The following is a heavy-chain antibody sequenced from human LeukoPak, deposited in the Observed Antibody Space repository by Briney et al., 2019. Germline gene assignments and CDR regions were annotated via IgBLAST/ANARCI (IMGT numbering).Heavy chain of an antibody. J-gene: IGHJ3*02. CDR2: ISSSSSYI. D-gene: IGHD3-22*01. CDR3: ARDNLWYYYDSNPHAFDI. CDR1: GFTFSSYS. V-gene: IGHV3-21*01. Sequence: GGSLRLSCAASGFTFSSYSMNWVRQAPGKGLEWVSSISSSSSYIYYADSVKGRFTVSRDNAKNSLYLQMNSLRAEDTAVYYCARDNLWYYYDSNPHAFDIWGQGTMVTVSS.